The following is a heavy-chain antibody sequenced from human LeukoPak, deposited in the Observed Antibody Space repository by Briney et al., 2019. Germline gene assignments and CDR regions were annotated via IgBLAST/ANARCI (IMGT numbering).Heavy chain of an antibody. CDR1: GGTFSS. D-gene: IGHD3-16*01. V-gene: IGHV1-69*13. Sequence: GASVKVSCKASGGTFSSFTWVRQAPGQGLEWMGGIIPIFGTANYAQKFQGRVTITADESTTTAYMELSSLRYEDTAVYYCASTNGEIMITFGGGTPGWFDPWGQGTLVTVSS. CDR3: ASTNGEIMITFGGGTPGWFDP. CDR2: IIPIFGTA. J-gene: IGHJ5*02.